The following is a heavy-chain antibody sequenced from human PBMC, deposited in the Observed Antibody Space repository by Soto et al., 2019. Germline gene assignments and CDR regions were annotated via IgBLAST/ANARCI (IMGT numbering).Heavy chain of an antibody. CDR3: ARQGADYYDSSGYCYADYYYGMDV. Sequence: PGESLKISCKGSGYSFTSYWIGWVRQMPGKGLEWMGIIYPGDSDTRYSPSFQGQVTISADKSISTAYLQWSSLKASDTAMYYCARQGADYYDSSGYCYADYYYGMDVWGQGTTVTVSS. V-gene: IGHV5-51*01. D-gene: IGHD3-22*01. CDR1: GYSFTSYW. J-gene: IGHJ6*02. CDR2: IYPGDSDT.